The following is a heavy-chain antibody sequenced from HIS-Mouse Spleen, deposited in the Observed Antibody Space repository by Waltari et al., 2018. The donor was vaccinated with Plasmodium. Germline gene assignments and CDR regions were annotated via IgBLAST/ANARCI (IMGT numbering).Heavy chain of an antibody. D-gene: IGHD5-18*01. CDR1: GGSIRSYY. Sequence: QVQLQESGPGLVKPSETLSLTCTVSGGSIRSYYWSWIRQPPGKGLEWIGYIYYSGSTNYNPPLKSGVTRSVDTSKNQFSRKLSSVTAADTAVYYCARLRYSYGYFDYWGQGTLVTVSS. J-gene: IGHJ4*02. V-gene: IGHV4-59*08. CDR2: IYYSGST. CDR3: ARLRYSYGYFDY.